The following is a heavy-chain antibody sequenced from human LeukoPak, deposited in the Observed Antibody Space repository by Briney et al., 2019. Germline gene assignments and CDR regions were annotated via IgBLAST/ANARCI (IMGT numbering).Heavy chain of an antibody. D-gene: IGHD6-13*01. J-gene: IGHJ4*02. V-gene: IGHV3-23*01. CDR2: ITGSGEST. Sequence: PGGSLRLSCAASGFSFSSNGMSWVRQGPGRGLQWVSAITGSGESTFYADSVKGRFTISRDNAKNSLYLQMNSLRAEDTAVYYCARYIAAAGTKYFDIWGQGTLVTVSS. CDR1: GFSFSSNG. CDR3: ARYIAAAGTKYFDI.